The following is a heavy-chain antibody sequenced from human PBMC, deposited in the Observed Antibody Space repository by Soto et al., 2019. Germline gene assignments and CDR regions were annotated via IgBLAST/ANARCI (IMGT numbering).Heavy chain of an antibody. D-gene: IGHD3-22*01. CDR1: GHSFTNYW. CDR2: IYPGNSDT. Sequence: PGESLKISCKGSGHSFTNYWIGWVRQMPGKGLEWMGIIYPGNSDTRYNPSFRGQVTISADKSLSTAHLQWSSLKASDTAMYYCTRHAGVESSGYYSHWGQGTPVTVSS. J-gene: IGHJ4*02. CDR3: TRHAGVESSGYYSH. V-gene: IGHV5-51*01.